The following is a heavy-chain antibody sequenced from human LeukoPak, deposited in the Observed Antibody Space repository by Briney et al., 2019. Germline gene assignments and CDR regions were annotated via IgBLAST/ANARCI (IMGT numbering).Heavy chain of an antibody. D-gene: IGHD2-8*01. CDR1: GGSISSRSYY. Sequence: SETLSLTCTVSGGSISSRSYYWGWIRQPPGKGLEWIVSVYYSGNTYYNPSLKSRVSMSVDTSKNQFSLKLSSVTAADTAMYYCATGYTNGVNQEVWLDPWGQGILVTVSS. J-gene: IGHJ5*02. CDR3: ATGYTNGVNQEVWLDP. CDR2: VYYSGNT. V-gene: IGHV4-39*07.